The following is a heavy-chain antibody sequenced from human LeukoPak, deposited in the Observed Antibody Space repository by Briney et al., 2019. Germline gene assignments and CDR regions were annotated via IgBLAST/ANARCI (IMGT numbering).Heavy chain of an antibody. D-gene: IGHD3-16*01. Sequence: PGGSLRLSCAASGFTFSSYAMHWVRQAPGKGLEWVAVISYDGSNKYYADSVKGRFTISRDNSKNTLYLQMNSLRAEDTAVYYCARDPSTHYVWGTYGAFDIWGQGTMVTVSS. CDR3: ARDPSTHYVWGTYGAFDI. CDR2: ISYDGSNK. CDR1: GFTFSSYA. J-gene: IGHJ3*02. V-gene: IGHV3-30-3*01.